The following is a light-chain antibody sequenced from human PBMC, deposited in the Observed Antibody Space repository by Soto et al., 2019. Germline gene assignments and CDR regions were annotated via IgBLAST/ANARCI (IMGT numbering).Light chain of an antibody. V-gene: IGLV1-51*01. CDR1: SSNIGKNS. J-gene: IGLJ1*01. CDR3: GTWDSCLSTYV. CDR2: ENN. Sequence: QSVLTQPPSVSAAPGQAVTISCSGSSSNIGKNSVSWYQQLPGTAPKLLIYENNKRPSGIPDRFSGSKSGTSATLGITGLQTGDEADYYCGTWDSCLSTYVFGSGTKLTVL.